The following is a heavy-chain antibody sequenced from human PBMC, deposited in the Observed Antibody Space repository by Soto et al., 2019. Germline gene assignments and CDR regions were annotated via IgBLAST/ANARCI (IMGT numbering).Heavy chain of an antibody. CDR2: LSDSGGSI. V-gene: IGHV3-23*01. CDR1: GFTFSSHA. J-gene: IGHJ5*02. CDR3: AKVSSSWYAGFFAP. D-gene: IGHD6-13*01. Sequence: PGGSLRLSCTASGFTFSSHAMTWVRQAPGKGLEWVSGLSDSGGSIYYADSVKGRFTISRDNSMNTLYLQMKTLRAEDTAVYYCAKVSSSWYAGFFAPWGKGTLVTVSS.